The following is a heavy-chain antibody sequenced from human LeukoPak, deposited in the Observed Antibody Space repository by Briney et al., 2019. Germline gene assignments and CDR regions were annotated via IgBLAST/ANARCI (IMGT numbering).Heavy chain of an antibody. CDR1: GYTLTELS. CDR3: ATSQSGDAFDI. D-gene: IGHD1-14*01. CDR2: FDPEDGET. Sequence: EASVKVSCRVSGYTLTELSMHWVRQAPGKGLEWMGGFDPEDGETIYAQKFQGRVTMTEDTSTDTAYMELSSLRSEDTAVYYCATSQSGDAFDIWGQGTMVTVSS. J-gene: IGHJ3*02. V-gene: IGHV1-24*01.